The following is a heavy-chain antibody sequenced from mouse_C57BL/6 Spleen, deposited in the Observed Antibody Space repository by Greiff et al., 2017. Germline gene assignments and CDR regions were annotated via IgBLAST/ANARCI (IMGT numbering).Heavy chain of an antibody. J-gene: IGHJ2*01. D-gene: IGHD3-3*01. CDR3: ARGTDWLDY. V-gene: IGHV1-54*01. CDR2: INPGSGGT. Sequence: QVQLQQSGAELVRPGTSVKVSCKASGYAFTNYLIEWVKQRPGQGLEWIGVINPGSGGTTYNEKFKGKATLTADTSSRTAYMQLSSLTSEDSAVYFCARGTDWLDYWGQGTTLTVSS. CDR1: GYAFTNYL.